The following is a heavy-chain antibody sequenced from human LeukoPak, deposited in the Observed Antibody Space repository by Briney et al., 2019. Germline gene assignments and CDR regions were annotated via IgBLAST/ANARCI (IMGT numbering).Heavy chain of an antibody. J-gene: IGHJ6*02. CDR2: ISHDGGNK. D-gene: IGHD6-13*01. V-gene: IGHV3-30*18. CDR1: GFTFSSYG. CDR3: ANDYSNYYSYGMDV. Sequence: GRSLRLSCAASGFTFSSYGMHWVRQAPGKGLEWVAVISHDGGNKDYADSVKGRFTISRDNSKNTLYLQMNSLRAEDTAVYYCANDYSNYYSYGMDVWGQGTTVTVSS.